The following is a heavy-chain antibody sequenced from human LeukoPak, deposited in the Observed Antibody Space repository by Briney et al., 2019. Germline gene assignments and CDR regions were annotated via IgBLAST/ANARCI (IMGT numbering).Heavy chain of an antibody. J-gene: IGHJ3*02. CDR1: GGSFSGYY. CDR2: INHSRST. D-gene: IGHD6-13*01. Sequence: SETLSLTCAVYGGSFSGYYWSWIRQPPGKGLEWIGEINHSRSTNYNPSLKSRVTISVDTSKNQFSLKLSSVTAADTAVYYCARGQSSLWRDAFDIWGQGTMVTVSS. CDR3: ARGQSSLWRDAFDI. V-gene: IGHV4-34*01.